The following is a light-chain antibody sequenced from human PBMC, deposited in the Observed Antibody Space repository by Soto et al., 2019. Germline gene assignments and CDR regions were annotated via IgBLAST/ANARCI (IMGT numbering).Light chain of an antibody. CDR3: QQSYSSPTT. Sequence: DIQMTQSPSLLSASVGDRVTITCRASQSIGKHLNWYQQKPGKAPKFLIYGASTLQSGVPSRFSGSGSGTDFTLTVNSLQPEDFATYYCQQSYSSPTTFGQGTRLEIK. CDR1: QSIGKH. J-gene: IGKJ5*01. V-gene: IGKV1-39*01. CDR2: GAS.